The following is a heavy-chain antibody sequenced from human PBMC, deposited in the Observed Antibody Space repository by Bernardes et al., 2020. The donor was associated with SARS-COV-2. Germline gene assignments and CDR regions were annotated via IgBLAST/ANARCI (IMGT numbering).Heavy chain of an antibody. D-gene: IGHD3-16*01. V-gene: IGHV3-74*01. J-gene: IGHJ6*02. CDR1: GLTFRKFW. CDR2: INGDGTYT. CDR3: ANYDNYYAMDV. Sequence: GSLRLSCAASGLTFRKFWMHWVRPVPGKGLVWVSRINGDGTYTDYADSVRGRFTISRDNAKSTLYLQMNSLRAEDTAVYYCANYDNYYAMDVWGQGTTVTVSS.